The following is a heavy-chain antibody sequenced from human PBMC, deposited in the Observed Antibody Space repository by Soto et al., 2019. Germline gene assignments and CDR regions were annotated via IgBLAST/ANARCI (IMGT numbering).Heavy chain of an antibody. V-gene: IGHV4-34*01. CDR2: ISQSGNT. J-gene: IGHJ4*02. D-gene: IGHD6-6*01. CDR3: PRAPKFSGSSQARPDF. Sequence: SETLSLTCSISSGSFSGCYWSWICLPPGKGRQWSGEISQSGNTTYSPPLHRRVSKSIDTSKKQFSLNLASVAAADTAVYYCPRAPKFSGSSQARPDFWGQGTLVTVSS. CDR1: SGSFSGCY.